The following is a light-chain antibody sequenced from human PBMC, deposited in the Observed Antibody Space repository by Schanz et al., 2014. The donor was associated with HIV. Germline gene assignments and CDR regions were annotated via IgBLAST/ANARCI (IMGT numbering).Light chain of an antibody. CDR1: QSISNW. Sequence: DIQMTQSPSTLSPSVGDRVSISCRASQSISNWLAWYQQKPGKAPDLLIYEASILETGVPSRFSGSGSGTEFTLTISSLQPDDFATYYCQQYNTKPYTFGQGTKLEIK. CDR3: QQYNTKPYT. CDR2: EAS. V-gene: IGKV1-5*01. J-gene: IGKJ2*01.